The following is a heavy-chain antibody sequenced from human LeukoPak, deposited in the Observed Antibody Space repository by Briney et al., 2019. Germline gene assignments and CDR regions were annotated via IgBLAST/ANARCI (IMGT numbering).Heavy chain of an antibody. CDR1: GYTFTSYG. Sequence: EASVKVSCKASGYTFTSYGISWVRQAPGQGLEWMGWISAYNGNTNYAQKLQGRVTMTTDTSTSTAYMELRSLRSDDTAVYYCARIVLRYFDLSVDAFDIWGQGTMVTVSS. CDR3: ARIVLRYFDLSVDAFDI. V-gene: IGHV1-18*04. J-gene: IGHJ3*02. CDR2: ISAYNGNT. D-gene: IGHD3-9*01.